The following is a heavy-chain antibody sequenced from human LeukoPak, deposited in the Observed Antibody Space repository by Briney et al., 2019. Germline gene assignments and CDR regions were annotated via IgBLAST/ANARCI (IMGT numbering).Heavy chain of an antibody. J-gene: IGHJ4*02. D-gene: IGHD4-17*01. CDR2: ISGSGGST. CDR3: AKGRNPLRPIYFDY. Sequence: GGSLRLSCAASGFTFSSYAMRWVRQAPGKGLEWVSAISGSGGSTHYADSVKGRFTISRDNFKNTLYLQMNSLRAEDTAVYYCAKGRNPLRPIYFDYWGQGTLVTVSS. CDR1: GFTFSSYA. V-gene: IGHV3-23*01.